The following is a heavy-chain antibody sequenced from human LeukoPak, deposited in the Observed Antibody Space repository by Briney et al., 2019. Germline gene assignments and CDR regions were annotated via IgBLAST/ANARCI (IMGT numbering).Heavy chain of an antibody. CDR1: GYTFTSYY. V-gene: IGHV1-46*01. CDR3: ARDPIPVGAAPRPVDY. Sequence: GASVKVSCKASGYTFTSYYMHWVRQAPGQGLEWMGIINPSGGSTSYAQKFQGRVTMTRDTSTSTVYMELSSLRSEDTAVYYCARDPIPVGAAPRPVDYWGQGTLVTVSS. J-gene: IGHJ4*02. CDR2: INPSGGST. D-gene: IGHD1-26*01.